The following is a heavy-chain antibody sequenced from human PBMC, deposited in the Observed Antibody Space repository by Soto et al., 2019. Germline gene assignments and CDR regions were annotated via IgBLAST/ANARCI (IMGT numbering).Heavy chain of an antibody. Sequence: PGESLKISCKGSGYSFTSYWISRVRQMPGKGLEWMGRIHPSDSYSNYSPSFQGHVTISADKSISTAYLQWSSLKASDTAMYYCARHGIAVAGTAFDIWGQGTMVTVSS. V-gene: IGHV5-10-1*01. D-gene: IGHD6-19*01. CDR2: IHPSDSYS. J-gene: IGHJ3*02. CDR3: ARHGIAVAGTAFDI. CDR1: GYSFTSYW.